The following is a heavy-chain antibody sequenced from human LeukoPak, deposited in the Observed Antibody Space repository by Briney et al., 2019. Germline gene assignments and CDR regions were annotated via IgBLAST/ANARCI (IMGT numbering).Heavy chain of an antibody. D-gene: IGHD3-10*01. CDR2: ISSSGSTI. V-gene: IGHV3-11*04. Sequence: GGSLRLSCAASGFTFSDYYMSWIRQAPGKGLEWVSYISSSGSTIYYEDSVKGRFTISRDNARNSLYLQMNSLRAEDTAVYYCARVLLWFDYYMDVWGKGTTVTVSS. CDR3: ARVLLWFDYYMDV. J-gene: IGHJ6*03. CDR1: GFTFSDYY.